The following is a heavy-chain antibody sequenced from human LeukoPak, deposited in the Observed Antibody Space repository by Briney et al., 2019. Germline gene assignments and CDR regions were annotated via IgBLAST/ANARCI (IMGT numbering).Heavy chain of an antibody. CDR1: GFSFSDSW. V-gene: IGHV3-7*01. J-gene: IGHJ3*02. Sequence: GGSLRLSCSASGFSFSDSWMSWVRHVPGKGLEWLADMNPDGSKIVYVDSVKGRFTISRNNAKNSLFPQMDGLRAEDTAVYFCARDPLNGALDIWGQGTLVTVSS. CDR3: ARDPLNGALDI. CDR2: MNPDGSKI.